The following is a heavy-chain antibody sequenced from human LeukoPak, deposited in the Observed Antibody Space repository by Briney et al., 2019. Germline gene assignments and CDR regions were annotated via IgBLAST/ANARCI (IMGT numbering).Heavy chain of an antibody. CDR1: GFTFSSYG. CDR3: ARGIAAAGLDY. CDR2: ISYDGSNK. D-gene: IGHD6-13*01. V-gene: IGHV3-30*03. Sequence: PGGSLRLSCAASGFTFSSYGMHWVRQAPGKGLEWVAVISYDGSNKYYADSVKGRFTISRDNAKNSLYLQMKSLRAEDTAVYYCARGIAAAGLDYWGQGTLVTVSS. J-gene: IGHJ4*02.